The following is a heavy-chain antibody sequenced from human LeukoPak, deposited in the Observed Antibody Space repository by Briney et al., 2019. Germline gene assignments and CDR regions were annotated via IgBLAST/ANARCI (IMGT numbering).Heavy chain of an antibody. V-gene: IGHV3-23*01. CDR2: ISGSGGST. CDR1: GFTFSSYA. J-gene: IGHJ5*01. CDR3: ARIGHDLYQTFDS. D-gene: IGHD2-2*01. Sequence: GGSLRLSCAASGFTFSSYAMSWVRQAPGKGLEWVSAISGSGGSTYYADSVKGRFTVSRDTSKNTLYLEMSNLRVEDTAIYYCARIGHDLYQTFDSWGHGTLITVSS.